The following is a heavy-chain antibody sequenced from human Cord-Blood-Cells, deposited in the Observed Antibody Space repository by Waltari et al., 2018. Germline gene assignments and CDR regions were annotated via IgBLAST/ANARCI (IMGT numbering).Heavy chain of an antibody. V-gene: IGHV3-7*01. CDR2: IKQDGSEK. J-gene: IGHJ4*02. D-gene: IGHD6-6*01. Sequence: EVQLVESGGGLVQPGGSLRLSCADSGFTFSSYWMSWVRQAPGKGLEWVANIKQDGSEKYYVDSVKGRFTISRDNAKNSLYLQMNSLRAEDTAVYYCARGRSSFFDYWGQGTLVTVSS. CDR3: ARGRSSFFDY. CDR1: GFTFSSYW.